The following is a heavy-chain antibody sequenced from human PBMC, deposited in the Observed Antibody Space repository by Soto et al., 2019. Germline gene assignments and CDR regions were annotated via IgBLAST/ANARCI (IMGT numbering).Heavy chain of an antibody. Sequence: GASVKVSCKASGYTFTSYGISWVRQAPGQGLEWMGWISAYNGNTNYAQKLQGRVTMTTDTSTSTAYMELRSLRSDDTAVYYCARVAWRPEYCGGDCYPNDAFDIWGQGTMVTVSS. CDR1: GYTFTSYG. CDR2: ISAYNGNT. CDR3: ARVAWRPEYCGGDCYPNDAFDI. J-gene: IGHJ3*02. V-gene: IGHV1-18*01. D-gene: IGHD2-21*02.